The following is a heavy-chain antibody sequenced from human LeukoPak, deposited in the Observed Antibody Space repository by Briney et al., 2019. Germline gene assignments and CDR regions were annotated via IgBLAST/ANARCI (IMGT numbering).Heavy chain of an antibody. Sequence: GGSLRLSCAASGFTFSSFEMNWVRQAPGKGLEWVSYISSSGSTIYYADSVKGRFTISRDNAKNSLYLQMNSLRAEDTAVYYCAGLGITMIGGVWGKGTTVTISS. CDR1: GFTFSSFE. D-gene: IGHD3-10*02. J-gene: IGHJ6*04. CDR3: AGLGITMIGGV. CDR2: ISSSGSTI. V-gene: IGHV3-48*03.